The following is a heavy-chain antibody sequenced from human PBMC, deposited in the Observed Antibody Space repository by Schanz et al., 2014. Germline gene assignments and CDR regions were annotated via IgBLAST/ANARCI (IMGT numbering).Heavy chain of an antibody. V-gene: IGHV3-33*08. J-gene: IGHJ3*02. CDR2: LWHDGSKK. CDR1: GFTFTNYA. D-gene: IGHD2-21*01. CDR3: ARDGYSVVVISPTESFDI. Sequence: VHLLESGGGLVQPGGSLRLSCAASGFTFTNYAMSWVRQAPGKGLEWVAILWHDGSKKYYADSVKSRFTISRDNSRNTLYLQMNILSAEDTAVYSCARDGYSVVVISPTESFDIWGQGTMVTV.